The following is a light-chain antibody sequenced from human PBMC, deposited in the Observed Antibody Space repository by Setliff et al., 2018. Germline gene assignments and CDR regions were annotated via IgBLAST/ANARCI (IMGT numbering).Light chain of an antibody. V-gene: IGLV1-40*01. Sequence: QSVLTQPPSVSGAPGQRVTISCTGSSSNLGAGFTVHWYQVLPGTAPRLLIYSNNFRPSGVPDRFSGSKSGTSASLAITGLQSEDEADYFCAARDDIVSSVVFGGGTKVTVL. CDR3: AARDDIVSSVV. CDR1: SSNLGAGFT. J-gene: IGLJ2*01. CDR2: SNN.